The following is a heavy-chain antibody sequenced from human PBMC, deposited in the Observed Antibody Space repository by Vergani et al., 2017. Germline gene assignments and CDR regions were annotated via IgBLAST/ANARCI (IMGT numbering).Heavy chain of an antibody. D-gene: IGHD3-9*01. CDR3: ARDYDILTGYSAYGMDV. J-gene: IGHJ6*02. CDR1: GFTFSSYW. V-gene: IGHV3-7*01. Sequence: EVQLVESGGGLVQPGGSLRLSCAASGFTFSSYWMSWVRQAPGKGLEWVANIKQDGSEKYYVDSVKGRFTISRDNAKNSLYLQMNSLRAEDTAVYYCARDYDILTGYSAYGMDVWGQGTTVTVYS. CDR2: IKQDGSEK.